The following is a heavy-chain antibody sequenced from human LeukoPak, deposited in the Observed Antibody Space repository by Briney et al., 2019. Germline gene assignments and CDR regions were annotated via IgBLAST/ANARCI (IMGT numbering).Heavy chain of an antibody. J-gene: IGHJ3*02. D-gene: IGHD1-14*01. CDR3: ARRNPMTQDAFDI. CDR1: GYSFTSYW. CDR2: IYAADSDT. V-gene: IGHV5-51*01. Sequence: GESLKISWKGSGYSFTSYWSGWVRQMPGKGLDWMGIIYAADSDTRYSPSFHGQVTISADKSISTAYLQWSSLKASDTAMYYCARRNPMTQDAFDIWGQGTMVAVSS.